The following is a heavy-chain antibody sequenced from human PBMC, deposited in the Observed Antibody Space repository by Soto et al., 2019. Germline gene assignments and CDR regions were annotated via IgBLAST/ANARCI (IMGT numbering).Heavy chain of an antibody. D-gene: IGHD3-3*01. CDR1: GSTFTSYY. CDR3: ARDYDFWSGYYEWGYYYGMDV. CDR2: INPSGGST. Sequence: GASVKVSCTGSGSTFTSYYMHWARQAPGQGLEWMGIINPSGGSTSYAQKFQGRVTMTRDTSTITVYMELSSLRSEDTAVYYCARDYDFWSGYYEWGYYYGMDVWGQGTTVTVFS. V-gene: IGHV1-46*01. J-gene: IGHJ6*02.